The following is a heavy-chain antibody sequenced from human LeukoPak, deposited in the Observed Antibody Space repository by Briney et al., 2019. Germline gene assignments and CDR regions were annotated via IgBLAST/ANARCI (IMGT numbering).Heavy chain of an antibody. CDR3: ARDSGAFYFDS. Sequence: GGSLRLSCAASGFTFSYYHMNWVRQAPGKGLQWISYIHRSGSPIYYADSVKGRFTISRDNAKNSLYLQVSSLRDEDTAVYYCARDSGAFYFDSWGQGTLVTVS. CDR1: GFTFSYYH. CDR2: IHRSGSPI. V-gene: IGHV3-48*02. J-gene: IGHJ4*02. D-gene: IGHD7-27*01.